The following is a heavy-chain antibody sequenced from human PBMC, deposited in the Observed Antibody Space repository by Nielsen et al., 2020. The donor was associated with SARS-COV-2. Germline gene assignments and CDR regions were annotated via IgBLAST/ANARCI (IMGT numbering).Heavy chain of an antibody. CDR2: INAGNGNT. CDR1: GYTFTSYA. J-gene: IGHJ4*02. V-gene: IGHV1-3*01. CDR3: ATSGSYYDYFDY. D-gene: IGHD1-26*01. Sequence: ASVKVSCKASGYTFTSYAMHWVRQAPGQRLEWMGWINAGNGNTKYSQKFQGRVTITRDTSASTAYMELSSLRSEDTAVYYCATSGSYYDYFDYWGQGTLVTVSS.